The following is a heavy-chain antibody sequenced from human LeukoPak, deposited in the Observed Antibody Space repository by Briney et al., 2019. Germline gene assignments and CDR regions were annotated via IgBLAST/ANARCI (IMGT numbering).Heavy chain of an antibody. D-gene: IGHD3-9*01. CDR2: IYPGDSET. CDR3: ARHMLTSPYYFDY. V-gene: IGHV5-51*01. Sequence: GESLKISCKGSGYSFTNYWIGWVRQMPGKGLEWMGIIYPGDSETRYSPSFQGQVTMSTDKSISTAYLQWSSLKASDTAMYYCARHMLTSPYYFDYWGQGTLVTVSS. J-gene: IGHJ4*02. CDR1: GYSFTNYW.